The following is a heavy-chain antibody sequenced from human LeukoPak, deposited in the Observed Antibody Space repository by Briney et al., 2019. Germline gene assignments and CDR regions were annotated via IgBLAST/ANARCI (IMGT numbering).Heavy chain of an antibody. V-gene: IGHV4-59*01. Sequence: SETLSLTCTVSGGSISSYYWSWIRQPPGKGLEGIGYIYYSGSTNYNPSLKSRVTISVDTSKNQFSMKLSSVTAADTAVYYCARGLMYYDFWSGYCTTPHYYYYYYMDVWGKGTTVTVSS. CDR1: GGSISSYY. CDR2: IYYSGST. CDR3: ARGLMYYDFWSGYCTTPHYYYYYYMDV. J-gene: IGHJ6*03. D-gene: IGHD3-3*01.